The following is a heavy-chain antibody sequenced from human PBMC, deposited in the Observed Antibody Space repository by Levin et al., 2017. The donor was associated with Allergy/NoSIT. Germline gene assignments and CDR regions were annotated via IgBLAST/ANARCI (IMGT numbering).Heavy chain of an antibody. J-gene: IGHJ3*02. CDR1: GYTFTSYD. CDR3: ARVLGSGWSYAFDS. V-gene: IGHV1-8*01. D-gene: IGHD6-19*01. CDR2: MNPNSGNT. Sequence: GESLKISCKASGYTFTSYDINWVRQATGQGLEWMGWMNPNSGNTGYAQKFQGRVTMTRNTSISTAYMELSSLRSEDTAVYYCARVLGSGWSYAFDSWGQGTMVTVSS.